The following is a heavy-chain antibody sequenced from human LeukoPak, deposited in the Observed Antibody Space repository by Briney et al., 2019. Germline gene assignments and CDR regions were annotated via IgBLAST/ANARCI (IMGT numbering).Heavy chain of an antibody. D-gene: IGHD6-19*01. CDR1: GGSFSGYY. J-gene: IGHJ4*02. CDR2: IHHSGST. V-gene: IGHV4-34*01. CDR3: ARVRYSCGWWAAFDY. Sequence: SETLSLTCAVSGGSFSGYYWSWIRQSPGKGLEWIGEIHHSGSTNYNPSLKSRLTISVDPSKNQLSLNLMSVTAADTAVYYCARVRYSCGWWAAFDYWGQGTLVTVSS.